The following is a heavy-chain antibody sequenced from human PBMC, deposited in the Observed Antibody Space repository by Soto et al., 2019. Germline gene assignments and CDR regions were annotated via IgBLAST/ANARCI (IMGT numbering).Heavy chain of an antibody. CDR3: ARGRWSGSYPFDY. V-gene: IGHV3-72*01. J-gene: IGHJ4*02. Sequence: EVQLVESGGGLVQPGGSLRLSCAASGFTFSDRYMDWVRQAPGKGLEWVGRTRNKAKSYTTDYAASVKGRFTISRDDSKNSLYLQMNSLKTEDTAVYYCARGRWSGSYPFDYWGQGTLVTVSS. CDR2: TRNKAKSYTT. D-gene: IGHD1-26*01. CDR1: GFTFSDRY.